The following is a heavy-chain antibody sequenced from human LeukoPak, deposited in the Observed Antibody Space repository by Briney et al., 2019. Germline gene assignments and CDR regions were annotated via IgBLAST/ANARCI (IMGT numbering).Heavy chain of an antibody. CDR1: GYTFTSYG. Sequence: ASVKVSCKASGYTFTSYGISWVRQASGQGLEWMGWISAYNGNTNYAQKLQGRVTMTRNTSISTAYMELSSLRSEDTAVYYCARAPPYYYDSSGYDYWGQGTLVTVSS. CDR2: ISAYNGNT. D-gene: IGHD3-22*01. V-gene: IGHV1-18*01. J-gene: IGHJ4*02. CDR3: ARAPPYYYDSSGYDY.